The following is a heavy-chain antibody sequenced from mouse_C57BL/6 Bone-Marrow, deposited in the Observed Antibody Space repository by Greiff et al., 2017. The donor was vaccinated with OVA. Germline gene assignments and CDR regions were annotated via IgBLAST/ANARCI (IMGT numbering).Heavy chain of an antibody. V-gene: IGHV5-9-1*02. J-gene: IGHJ3*02. CDR1: GFTFSSYA. Sequence: EVKLQESGEGLVKPGESLKLSCAASGFTFSSYAMSWVRQTPEKRLEWVAYISSGGDYIYYADTVKGRFTITRDNARNTLYLQMSSLKSEDTAMYYCTRGGGYYRWGQGTLVTVSA. CDR2: ISSGGDYI. CDR3: TRGGGYYR. D-gene: IGHD2-3*01.